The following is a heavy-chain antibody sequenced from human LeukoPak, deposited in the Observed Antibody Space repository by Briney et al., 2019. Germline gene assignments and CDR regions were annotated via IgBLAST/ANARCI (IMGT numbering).Heavy chain of an antibody. CDR3: ARGSVRDILTGYYFDY. CDR1: GGTFSSYA. D-gene: IGHD3-9*01. V-gene: IGHV1-69*01. CDR2: IIPIFGTA. J-gene: IGHJ4*02. Sequence: SVKVSCKASGGTFSSYAISWVRQAPGQGLEWMGGIIPIFGTANYAQKFQGRVTITADESTSTAYMELSSLRSEDTAVYYCARGSVRDILTGYYFDYWGQGTLVTVSS.